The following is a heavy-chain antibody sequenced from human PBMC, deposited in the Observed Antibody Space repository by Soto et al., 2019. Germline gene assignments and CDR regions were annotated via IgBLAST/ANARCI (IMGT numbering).Heavy chain of an antibody. CDR1: GFTFSSYS. CDR2: ISSVSSII. Sequence: EVQLVESGGGLVQPGGSLRLSCAAAGFTFSSYSMNWVRQAPGKGLEWVSYISSVSSIIYYADSVKGRFTISRDNAKNSLYLQMNSLRDEDTAVYYCARDGQWELSNFDYWGQGTLVTVSS. CDR3: ARDGQWELSNFDY. D-gene: IGHD1-26*01. V-gene: IGHV3-48*02. J-gene: IGHJ4*02.